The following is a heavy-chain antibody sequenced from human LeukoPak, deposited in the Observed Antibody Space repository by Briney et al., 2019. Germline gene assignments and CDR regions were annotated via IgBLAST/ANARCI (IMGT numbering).Heavy chain of an antibody. Sequence: GGSLRLSCAASGFTFSSYGMHWVRQAPGKGLEWVAVISYDGSNEYYADSVRGRFTISRDNSKNTLYLQMNSLRAEDTAVYYCAKDWKGTPGYWGQGTLVTVSS. CDR1: GFTFSSYG. CDR3: AKDWKGTPGY. CDR2: ISYDGSNE. V-gene: IGHV3-30*18. J-gene: IGHJ4*02. D-gene: IGHD1-1*01.